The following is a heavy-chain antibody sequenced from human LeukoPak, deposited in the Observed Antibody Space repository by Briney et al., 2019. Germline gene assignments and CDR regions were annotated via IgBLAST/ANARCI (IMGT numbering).Heavy chain of an antibody. V-gene: IGHV1-69*05. J-gene: IGHJ4*02. Sequence: GASVKVSCKASGGTFSSYAISWVRQAPGQGLEWMGRIIPIFGTANYAQKFQGRVTITTDESTSTAYMELSSLRSEDTAVYCCATTGIAAAGTSDGFDYWGQGTLVTVSS. D-gene: IGHD6-13*01. CDR1: GGTFSSYA. CDR3: ATTGIAAAGTSDGFDY. CDR2: IIPIFGTA.